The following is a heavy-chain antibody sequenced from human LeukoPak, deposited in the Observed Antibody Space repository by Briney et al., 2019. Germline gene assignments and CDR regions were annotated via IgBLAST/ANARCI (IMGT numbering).Heavy chain of an antibody. D-gene: IGHD3-9*01. CDR2: INPNSGGT. V-gene: IGHV1-2*02. CDR3: ARDDILTDWGLGY. J-gene: IGHJ4*02. Sequence: ASVKVSCKASGYTFTSYGISWVRQAPGQGLEWMGWINPNSGGTNYAQKFQGRVTMTRDTSISTAYMGLSRLRSDDTAVYYCARDDILTDWGLGYWGQGTLVTVSS. CDR1: GYTFTSYG.